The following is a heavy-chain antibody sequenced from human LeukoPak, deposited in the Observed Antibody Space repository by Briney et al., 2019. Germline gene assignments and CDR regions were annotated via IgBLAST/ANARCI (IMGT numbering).Heavy chain of an antibody. CDR3: ARAGYTLSMDV. J-gene: IGHJ6*03. V-gene: IGHV4-38-2*02. Sequence: SETLSLTCTVSGYSISSGYYWGWIRQPPGKGPEWIGRIYHSGSTYYNPSLKSRVTISVDTSKNQFSLKLSSVTAADTAVYYCARAGYTLSMDVWGKGTTVTVSS. CDR2: IYHSGST. CDR1: GYSISSGYY. D-gene: IGHD6-13*01.